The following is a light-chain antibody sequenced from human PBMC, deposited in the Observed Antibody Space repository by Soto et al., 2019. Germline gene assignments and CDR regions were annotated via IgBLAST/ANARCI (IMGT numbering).Light chain of an antibody. J-gene: IGKJ3*01. CDR2: GAS. Sequence: EIVLTQSPGTLSLSPGEGATLSCRASQSVSTSYLAWYQQRPGQAPRLLIYGASNRATGVPDRFSGSGSGTDFTLTISRLEPEDFAVYYCQLYGSSPPLFTFGPGTKVDIK. V-gene: IGKV3-20*01. CDR1: QSVSTSY. CDR3: QLYGSSPPLFT.